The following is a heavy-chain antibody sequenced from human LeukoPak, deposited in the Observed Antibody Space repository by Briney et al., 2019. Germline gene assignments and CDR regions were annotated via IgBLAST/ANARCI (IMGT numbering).Heavy chain of an antibody. CDR1: GFTLDDYA. D-gene: IGHD5/OR15-5a*01. V-gene: IGHV3-43*02. CDR3: AKDYSVSNWCFDL. J-gene: IGHJ2*01. CDR2: ISGDGGST. Sequence: PGGSLRLSCAASGFTLDDYAMHWVRQAPGRGLEWVSLISGDGGSTYYAGSMKGRFTISRDNSKNTLYLQMNSLRAEDTAVYYCAKDYSVSNWCFDLWGRGTLVTVSS.